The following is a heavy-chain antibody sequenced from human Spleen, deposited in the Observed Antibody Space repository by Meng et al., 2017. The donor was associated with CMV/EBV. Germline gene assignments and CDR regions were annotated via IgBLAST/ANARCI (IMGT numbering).Heavy chain of an antibody. Sequence: VGSLRLSCAASGFTFGSYTINWVRQAPGKGLEWVSSITASSSYMYYADSVKGRFTISRDNGQNSLYLQMKYLRAEDTAVYYCARGGGYFDYWGQGTLVTVSS. V-gene: IGHV3-21*01. CDR3: ARGGGYFDY. CDR1: GFTFGSYT. CDR2: ITASSSYM. J-gene: IGHJ4*02. D-gene: IGHD2-15*01.